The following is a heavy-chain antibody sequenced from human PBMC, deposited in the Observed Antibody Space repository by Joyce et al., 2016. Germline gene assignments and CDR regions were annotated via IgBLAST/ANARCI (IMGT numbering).Heavy chain of an antibody. CDR3: ARALGWDSNSCHDY. CDR1: GFTFSNYG. CDR2: ISYDGSNK. J-gene: IGHJ4*02. D-gene: IGHD6-13*01. V-gene: IGHV3-30*03. Sequence: QVQLVESGGGVVQPGRSLRLSCAASGFTFSNYGMHWVRPEPGKGLEWVAVISYDGSNKYYVDSVKGRFTIARDNSKNTLYLQMNSLRPEDTAVYYCARALGWDSNSCHDYWGQGTLVTVSS.